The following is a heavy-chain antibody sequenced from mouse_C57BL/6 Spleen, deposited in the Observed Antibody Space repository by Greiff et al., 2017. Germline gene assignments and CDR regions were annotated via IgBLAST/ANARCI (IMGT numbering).Heavy chain of an antibody. CDR1: GYAFSSYW. D-gene: IGHD1-1*01. J-gene: IGHJ2*01. CDR3: ASYYNRSSLDY. V-gene: IGHV1-82*01. CDR2: IDPGDGDT. Sequence: VLLVQPGPELVKPGASVKISCKASGYAFSSYWMNWVKQRPGKGLEWIGRIDPGDGDTNYNEKFKSKATLTADKSSSTAYMHLSSLTSEDSAVYCHASYYNRSSLDYWGQGTTLTVSS.